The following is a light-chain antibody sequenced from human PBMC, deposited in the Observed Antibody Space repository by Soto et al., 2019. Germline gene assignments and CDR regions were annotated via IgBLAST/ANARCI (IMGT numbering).Light chain of an antibody. CDR1: QSISNY. CDR3: QQANSFPLT. CDR2: AAS. V-gene: IGKV1-39*01. J-gene: IGKJ4*01. Sequence: DIQMTQSPSSLSASVGDRVTITCRASQSISNYLNWYQQKPGKAPKLLIYAASSLQSGVPSRFSGSGSGTDFTLTISSLQPEDFATYYCQQANSFPLTFGGGTKWIS.